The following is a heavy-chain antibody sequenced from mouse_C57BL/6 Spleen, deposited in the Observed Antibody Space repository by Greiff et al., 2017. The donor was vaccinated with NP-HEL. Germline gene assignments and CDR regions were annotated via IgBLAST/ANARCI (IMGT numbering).Heavy chain of an antibody. CDR3: ARCYDGYRAWFAY. CDR1: GFTFSDYG. Sequence: EVMLVESGGGLVKPGGSLKLSCAASGFTFSDYGMHWVRQAPEKGLEWVAYISSGSSTIYYADTVKGRFTISRDNAKNTLFLQMTSLRSEDTAMYYCARCYDGYRAWFAYWGQGTLVTVSA. D-gene: IGHD2-3*01. J-gene: IGHJ3*01. CDR2: ISSGSSTI. V-gene: IGHV5-17*01.